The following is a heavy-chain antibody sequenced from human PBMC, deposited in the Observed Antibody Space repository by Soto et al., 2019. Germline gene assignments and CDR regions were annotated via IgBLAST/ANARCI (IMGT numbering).Heavy chain of an antibody. CDR3: ARDQLVLVPAAVDLPPNWFDP. D-gene: IGHD2-2*01. CDR2: IIPIFGTA. V-gene: IGHV1-69*13. J-gene: IGHJ5*02. CDR1: GGTFSSYA. Sequence: GASVKVSCKASGGTFSSYAISWVRQAPGQGLEWMGGIIPIFGTANYAQKFQGRVTITADESTSTAYMELSSLRSEDTAVYYCARDQLVLVPAAVDLPPNWFDPWGQGTLVTVSS.